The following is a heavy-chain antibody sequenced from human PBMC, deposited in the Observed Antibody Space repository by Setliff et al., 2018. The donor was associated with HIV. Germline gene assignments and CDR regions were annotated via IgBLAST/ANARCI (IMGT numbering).Heavy chain of an antibody. CDR1: GGSISSYY. V-gene: IGHV4-59*08. CDR2: IYYTGST. Sequence: PSETLSLTCTVSGGSISSYYWSWIRQPPGKRLEWIGYIYYTGSTYYSPSLKSRVTISVDTSKNQFSLTLTSVTAADTAVYYCARQQHSSDLKIWNYWGQGTLVTVSS. D-gene: IGHD6-19*01. J-gene: IGHJ4*02. CDR3: ARQQHSSDLKIWNY.